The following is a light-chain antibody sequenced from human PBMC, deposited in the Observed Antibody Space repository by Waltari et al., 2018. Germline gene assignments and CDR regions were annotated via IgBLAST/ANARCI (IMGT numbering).Light chain of an antibody. J-gene: IGLJ3*02. CDR2: LEGSGNY. CDR1: RGLSSNI. Sequence: QPALTQSSSASASLGSSVRLTCTLRRGLSSNIIAWHQQQPGKAPRYLMRLEGSGNYNKGSGVSDRFSGSTSGADRYLTISNLQSEDEADYYCETWARNTWVFGGGTKLTVL. V-gene: IGLV4-60*03. CDR3: ETWARNTWV.